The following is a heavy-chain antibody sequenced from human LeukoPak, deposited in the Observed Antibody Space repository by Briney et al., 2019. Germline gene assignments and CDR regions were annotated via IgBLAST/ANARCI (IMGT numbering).Heavy chain of an antibody. CDR1: GFTFSSYA. J-gene: IGHJ4*02. CDR3: AKDSIFGVVIIAYYYFDY. CDR2: ISGSGGST. V-gene: IGHV3-23*01. Sequence: PGGSLRLSCAASGFTFSSYAMSWVRQAPGKGLEWVSAISGSGGSTYYADSVKGRFTISRDNSKNTLYLQMKSLRAEDTAVYYCAKDSIFGVVIIAYYYFDYWGQGTLVTVSS. D-gene: IGHD3-3*02.